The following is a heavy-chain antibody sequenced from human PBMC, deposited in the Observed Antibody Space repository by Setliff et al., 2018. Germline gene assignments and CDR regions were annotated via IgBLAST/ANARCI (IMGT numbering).Heavy chain of an antibody. CDR2: ISSSGSTI. V-gene: IGHV3-48*03. CDR1: GFTFSSYE. CDR3: ACPDILTGLYDY. D-gene: IGHD3-9*01. Sequence: VGSLRLSCAASGFTFSSYEMNWVRQAPGKGLEWVSYISSSGSTIYYADSVKGRFTISRDNAKDSLYLQMNSLRAEDTAVYYCACPDILTGLYDYWGQGTLVTVSS. J-gene: IGHJ4*02.